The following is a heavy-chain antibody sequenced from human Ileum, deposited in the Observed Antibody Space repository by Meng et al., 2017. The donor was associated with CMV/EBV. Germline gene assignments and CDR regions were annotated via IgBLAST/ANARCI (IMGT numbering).Heavy chain of an antibody. CDR2: ISYGEFT. D-gene: IGHD4-11*01. CDR1: GASVSENY. Sequence: SETLSLTCTVSGASVSENYCSWIRQSPGKGLEWIGYISYGEFTNYNPCLRSRVSISVDTSKNQLSLTLTSVTAADAAIYYCARGSGYSIYDDWGQGTLVTVSS. J-gene: IGHJ4*02. CDR3: ARGSGYSIYDD. V-gene: IGHV4-59*02.